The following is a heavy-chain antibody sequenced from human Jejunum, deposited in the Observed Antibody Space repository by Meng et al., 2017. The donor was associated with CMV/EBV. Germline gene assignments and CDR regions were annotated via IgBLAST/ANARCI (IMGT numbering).Heavy chain of an antibody. D-gene: IGHD6-19*01. V-gene: IGHV4-31*03. CDR3: ARVGSSGWGLQY. J-gene: IGHJ4*02. Sequence: PFPGGSLSDGGHYWTWIRQLPGQGLEWIGYISYTGTPYYNPSLKSRVTMSADSAKNQLSLTLTSVTAADTAVYYCARVGSSGWGLQYWGQGALVTVSS. CDR1: GGSLSDGGHY. CDR2: ISYTGTP.